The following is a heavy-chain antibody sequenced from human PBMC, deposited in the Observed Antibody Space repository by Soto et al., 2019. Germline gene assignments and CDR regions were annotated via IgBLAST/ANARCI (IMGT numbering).Heavy chain of an antibody. CDR2: IYPGDSDT. V-gene: IGHV5-51*01. CDR1: GYSFTSYW. D-gene: IGHD3-10*01. J-gene: IGHJ4*02. CDR3: ARSPNFYGSGRQIDD. Sequence: EVQLVQSGAEVKKPGESMKISCKGSGYSFTSYWIGWVRQMPGKGLEWMGIIYPGDSDTRYSPSFQGQVTISADKSISTAYLQWSSLKASDTAMYYCARSPNFYGSGRQIDDWGQGTLVTVSS.